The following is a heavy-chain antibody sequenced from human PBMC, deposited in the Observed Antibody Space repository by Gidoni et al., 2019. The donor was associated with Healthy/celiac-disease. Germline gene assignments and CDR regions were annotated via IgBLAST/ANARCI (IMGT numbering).Heavy chain of an antibody. V-gene: IGHV4-30-2*01. CDR1: GGSISSGGYS. CDR2: IYHSGST. J-gene: IGHJ3*02. CDR3: ARAPYDSSGYYPGGAFDI. D-gene: IGHD3-22*01. Sequence: QLQLQESGSGLVKPSQTLSLTCAVSGGSISSGGYSWSWIRQPPGKGLEWIGYIYHSGSTYYNPSLKSRVTISVDRSKNQFSLKLSSVTAADTAVYYCARAPYDSSGYYPGGAFDIWGQGTMVTVSS.